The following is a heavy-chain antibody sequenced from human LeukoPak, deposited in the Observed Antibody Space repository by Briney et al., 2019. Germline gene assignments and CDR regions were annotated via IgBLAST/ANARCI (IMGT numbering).Heavy chain of an antibody. V-gene: IGHV3-48*03. CDR1: GFTFSSYE. D-gene: IGHD7-27*01. CDR3: ASIKAGENFDY. Sequence: PGGSLRLSCAASGFTFSSYEMNWVRQALGKGLEWVSYISSSGSTIYYADSVKGRFAISRDNAKNSLYLQMNSLRAEDTAVYYCASIKAGENFDYWGQGTLVTVSS. J-gene: IGHJ4*02. CDR2: ISSSGSTI.